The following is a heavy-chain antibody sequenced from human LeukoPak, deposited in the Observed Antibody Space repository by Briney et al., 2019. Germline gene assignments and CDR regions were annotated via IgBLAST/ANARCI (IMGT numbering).Heavy chain of an antibody. J-gene: IGHJ5*02. CDR3: AKEIAAAANWFDP. CDR1: GFTFSSYG. CDR2: IWYEGNNK. D-gene: IGHD6-13*01. V-gene: IGHV3-33*06. Sequence: GRSLRLSCAASGFTFSSYGKHWVRQAPGKGLEWGAVIWYEGNNKYYEDSVTGRLTISRDNSKNTLYLQMNSLRADDTAVYYCAKEIAAAANWFDPWGQGTLVTVSS.